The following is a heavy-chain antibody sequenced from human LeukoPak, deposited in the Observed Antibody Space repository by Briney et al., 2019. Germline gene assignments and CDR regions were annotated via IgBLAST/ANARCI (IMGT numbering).Heavy chain of an antibody. CDR1: GGSISSSSYY. CDR2: IYYSGST. Sequence: SETLSLTCTVSGGSISSSSYYWGWIRQPPGKGLEWIGYIYYSGSTNYNPSLKSRVTMSVDTSKNQFSLKLSSVTAADTAVYYCARVGRSGSYPDYYYYGMDVWGQGTTVTVSS. CDR3: ARVGRSGSYPDYYYYGMDV. D-gene: IGHD1-26*01. V-gene: IGHV4-39*07. J-gene: IGHJ6*02.